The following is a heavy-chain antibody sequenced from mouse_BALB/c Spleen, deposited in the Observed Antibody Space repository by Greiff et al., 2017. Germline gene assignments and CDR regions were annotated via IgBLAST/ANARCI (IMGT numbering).Heavy chain of an antibody. V-gene: IGHV2-2*02. CDR2: IWSGGST. J-gene: IGHJ2*01. D-gene: IGHD1-2*01. Sequence: VKLMESGPGLVQPSQSLSITCTVSGFSLTSYGVHWVRQSPGKGLEWLGVIWSGGSTDYNAAFISRLSISKDNSKSQVFFKMNSLQANDTAIYYYARSGYGYRYYFDYWGQGTTLTVSS. CDR1: GFSLTSYG. CDR3: ARSGYGYRYYFDY.